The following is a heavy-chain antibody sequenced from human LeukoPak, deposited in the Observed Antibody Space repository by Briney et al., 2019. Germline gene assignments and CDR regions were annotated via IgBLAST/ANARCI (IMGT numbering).Heavy chain of an antibody. J-gene: IGHJ3*02. CDR1: GYTFTGYY. D-gene: IGHD3-3*01. CDR2: INPNSGGT. Sequence: ASVKVSCKASGYTFTGYYMHWVRQAPGQGLEWMGWINPNSGGTNYAQKFQGRVTMTTDTSTSTAYMELRSLRSDDTAVYYCARDRITIFGVVIIVGDAFDIWGQGTMVTVSS. V-gene: IGHV1-2*02. CDR3: ARDRITIFGVVIIVGDAFDI.